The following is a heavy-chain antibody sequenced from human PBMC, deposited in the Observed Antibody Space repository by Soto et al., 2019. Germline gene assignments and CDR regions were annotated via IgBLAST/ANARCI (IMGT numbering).Heavy chain of an antibody. V-gene: IGHV3-53*01. Sequence: PGGSLRLSCAASGFTVSSNYMSWVRQAPGKGLEWVSVIYSGGSTYYADSVKGRFTISRDNSKNTLYLQMNSLRAEDTAVYYCARQRRDGFYYYYGMDVWGQGTTVTVSS. J-gene: IGHJ6*02. CDR3: ARQRRDGFYYYYGMDV. CDR1: GFTVSSNY. D-gene: IGHD3-10*01. CDR2: IYSGGST.